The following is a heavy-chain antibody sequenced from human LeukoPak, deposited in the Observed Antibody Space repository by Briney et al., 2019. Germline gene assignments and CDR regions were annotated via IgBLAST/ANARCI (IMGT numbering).Heavy chain of an antibody. D-gene: IGHD3-22*01. CDR2: IYHSGST. V-gene: IGHV4-38-2*02. CDR3: ARDKRDYYDGGVYSPGYYYYMDV. J-gene: IGHJ6*03. Sequence: SETLSLTCTVSGYSISSGYYWGWIRQPPGKGLEWIGSIYHSGSTYYNPSLKSRVTISVDTSKNQFSLKLRSVTAADTAVYYCARDKRDYYDGGVYSPGYYYYMDVWGKGITVTVSS. CDR1: GYSISSGYY.